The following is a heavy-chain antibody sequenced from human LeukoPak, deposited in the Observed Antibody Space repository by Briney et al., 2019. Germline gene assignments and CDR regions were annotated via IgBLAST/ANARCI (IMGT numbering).Heavy chain of an antibody. D-gene: IGHD3-16*02. J-gene: IGHJ4*02. CDR1: HGSISTGSYS. Sequence: PSETLSLTCTVSHGSISTGSYSWSWIRQPAGKGLEWIGRIYSRGTTNVNPSLKRRVIFSVDTSKNQFSLKLSSVTAADTAVYYCAGLRLGELSFPSYWGQGTLVTVSS. CDR2: IYSRGTT. V-gene: IGHV4-61*02. CDR3: AGLRLGELSFPSY.